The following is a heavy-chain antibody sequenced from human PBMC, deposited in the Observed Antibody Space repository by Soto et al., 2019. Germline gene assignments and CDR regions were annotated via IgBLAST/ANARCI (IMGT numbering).Heavy chain of an antibody. D-gene: IGHD2-8*01. J-gene: IGHJ5*02. CDR1: GFTFSSNW. CDR3: ANVLGRRGFDP. CDR2: INSDGSST. V-gene: IGHV3-74*01. Sequence: EVQLVESGGGLVQSGGSLRLSCAASGFTFSSNWMHWVRQAPGKGLVWVSRINSDGSSTSYADSVKGRFTISRDNVKNTLYLQMTSLRAEETAVDYCANVLGRRGFDPWGQGTLVIVSS.